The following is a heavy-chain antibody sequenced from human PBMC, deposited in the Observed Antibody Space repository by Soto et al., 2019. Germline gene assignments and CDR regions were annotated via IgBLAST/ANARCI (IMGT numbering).Heavy chain of an antibody. CDR2: IYHSGST. D-gene: IGHD3-10*01. J-gene: IGHJ6*02. V-gene: IGHV4-4*02. CDR3: ARVILTMVRGVMGYYYYGMDV. CDR1: GGSISSSNW. Sequence: QVQLQESGPGLVKPSGTLSLTCAVSGGSISSSNWWSWVRQPPGKGREWIGEIYHSGSTNYNPSLKSRVTVSVDKSKNKFSLKLSSVTAAATAVYYCARVILTMVRGVMGYYYYGMDVWGQGTTVTVSS.